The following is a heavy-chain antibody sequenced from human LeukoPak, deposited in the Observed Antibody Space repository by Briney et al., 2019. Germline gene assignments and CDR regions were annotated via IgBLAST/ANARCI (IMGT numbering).Heavy chain of an antibody. CDR3: ARPLHDYSKYWFDP. CDR2: IYPGNSDT. D-gene: IGHD4-11*01. J-gene: IGHJ5*02. V-gene: IGHV5-51*03. CDR1: GYTFTNYW. Sequence: PGESLKISCTGSGYTFTNYWIGWVRQIPGKGLEWMGIIYPGNSDTRYSPSFQGQVTISADKSISTAYLQWSSLKASDTAMYYCARPLHDYSKYWFDPWGQGTLVTVSS.